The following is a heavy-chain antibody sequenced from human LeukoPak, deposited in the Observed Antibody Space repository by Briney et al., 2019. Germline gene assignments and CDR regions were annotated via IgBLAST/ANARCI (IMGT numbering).Heavy chain of an antibody. CDR3: ARTAPDGFFDY. D-gene: IGHD5-24*01. CDR2: IYYSGST. Sequence: SETLSLTCTVSGGSISNYYWSWVRQPPGKGLEYIGYIYYSGSTNYNPSLKSRITILVDTSKNQFSLKLSSVTAADSAVYYRARTAPDGFFDYWGQGTLVTVSS. V-gene: IGHV4-59*08. J-gene: IGHJ4*02. CDR1: GGSISNYY.